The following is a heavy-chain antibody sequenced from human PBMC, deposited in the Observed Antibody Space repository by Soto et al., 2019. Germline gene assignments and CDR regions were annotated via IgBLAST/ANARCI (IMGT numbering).Heavy chain of an antibody. D-gene: IGHD6-19*01. CDR3: ARGRTSGWSIIDY. Sequence: GGSLRLSCAASGFTFSSYSMNWVRQAPGKGLEWVSYISSSSSTIYYADSVKGRFTISRDNAKNSLYLQMNSLRAEDTAVYYCARGRTSGWSIIDYRGQGTLVTVSS. V-gene: IGHV3-48*01. J-gene: IGHJ4*02. CDR2: ISSSSSTI. CDR1: GFTFSSYS.